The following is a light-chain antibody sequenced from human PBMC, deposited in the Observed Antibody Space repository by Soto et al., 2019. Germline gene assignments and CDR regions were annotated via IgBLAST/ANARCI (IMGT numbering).Light chain of an antibody. CDR2: DTS. CDR1: QSLANSF. J-gene: IGKJ5*01. Sequence: EIVMTQSPATLAVSPGETATLSCRASQSLANSFIAWYQQKPGQAPRLLIYDTSSRASGIPDRFSGSGSGTDFTLTISRLETEDFAVFYCQQYGTSEIIFGQGTRLEIK. V-gene: IGKV3-20*01. CDR3: QQYGTSEII.